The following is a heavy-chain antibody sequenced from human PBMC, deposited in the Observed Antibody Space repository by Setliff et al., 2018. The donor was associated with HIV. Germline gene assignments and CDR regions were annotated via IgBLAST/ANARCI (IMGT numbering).Heavy chain of an antibody. Sequence: PSETLSLTCTVSGGSISSGSYYWSWIRQPAGKGLEWIGHIYTSGSTNYNPSLKSRVTISVDTSKNQFSLKLSSVTAADTAVYYCARDLGGITMVRGIWGQGTLVTV. D-gene: IGHD3-10*01. CDR2: IYTSGST. CDR3: ARDLGGITMVRGI. CDR1: GGSISSGSYY. V-gene: IGHV4-61*09. J-gene: IGHJ4*02.